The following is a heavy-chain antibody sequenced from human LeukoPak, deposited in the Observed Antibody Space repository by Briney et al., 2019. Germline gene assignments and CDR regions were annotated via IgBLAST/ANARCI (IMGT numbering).Heavy chain of an antibody. Sequence: PGGSLRLSCAASGFTFTFYAMSWVRQTPEMRLEWVSAISDTGGDTYYADSVKGRFTISRDNSEGTLHLQMNSLRVEDTAVYYCVVGGSFCGGNCHSRLSDSWGQGTLVTVSS. CDR2: ISDTGGDT. D-gene: IGHD2-21*01. V-gene: IGHV3-23*01. CDR3: VVGGSFCGGNCHSRLSDS. CDR1: GFTFTFYA. J-gene: IGHJ4*02.